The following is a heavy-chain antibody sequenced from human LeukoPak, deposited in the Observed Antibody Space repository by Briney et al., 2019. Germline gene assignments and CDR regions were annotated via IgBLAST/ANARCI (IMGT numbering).Heavy chain of an antibody. Sequence: ASVKVSCKASGGAFSSYAISWVRQAPGQGLEWMGWISAYNGNTNYAQKLQGRVTMTTDTSTSTAYMELRSLRSEDTAVYYCAREAPRIVVVVAATQYYGMDVWGQGTTVTVSS. CDR1: GGAFSSYA. J-gene: IGHJ6*02. CDR3: AREAPRIVVVVAATQYYGMDV. CDR2: ISAYNGNT. D-gene: IGHD2-15*01. V-gene: IGHV1-18*01.